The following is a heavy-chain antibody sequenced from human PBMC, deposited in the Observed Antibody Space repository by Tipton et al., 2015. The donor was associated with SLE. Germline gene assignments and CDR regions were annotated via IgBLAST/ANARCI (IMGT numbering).Heavy chain of an antibody. D-gene: IGHD2-21*01. CDR1: GGSISSSSYY. Sequence: TLSLTCTVSGGSISSSSYYWGWIRQPPGKGLEWIGSIYYSGSTYYNPSLKSRVTISVDTSKNQFSLKLSSVTAADTAVYYCARDDSWAYCGGDCGGYFDPWGRGTLVTVSS. CDR3: ARDDSWAYCGGDCGGYFDP. J-gene: IGHJ2*01. V-gene: IGHV4-39*07. CDR2: IYYSGST.